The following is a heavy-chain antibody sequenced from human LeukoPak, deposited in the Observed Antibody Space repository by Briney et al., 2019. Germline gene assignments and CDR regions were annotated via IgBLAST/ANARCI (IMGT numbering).Heavy chain of an antibody. D-gene: IGHD4-17*01. CDR1: AGSLSSGDYY. CDR2: IYYSGST. J-gene: IGHJ4*02. CDR3: ARAYGAPDDYFDC. Sequence: PSETLSLTCAVSAGSLSSGDYYWSWLRQPPGKGLEWLGYIYYSGSTYYNPSLKSRVTISVHTSKNQFSLKLSSVTAADTAVYYCARAYGAPDDYFDCGGQGALVTVS. V-gene: IGHV4-30-4*08.